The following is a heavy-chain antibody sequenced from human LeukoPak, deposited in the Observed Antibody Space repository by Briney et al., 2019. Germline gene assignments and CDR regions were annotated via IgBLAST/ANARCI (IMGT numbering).Heavy chain of an antibody. Sequence: PGRSLRLSCAASGFTFSSYGMHWVRQAPGKGLEWVAVIWYGGSNKYYADSVKGRFTISRDNSKNTLYLQMNSLRAEDTAVYYCAKDQDDFWSGYYSNAFDIWGQGSMVTVSS. CDR1: GFTFSSYG. CDR2: IWYGGSNK. J-gene: IGHJ3*02. CDR3: AKDQDDFWSGYYSNAFDI. D-gene: IGHD3-3*01. V-gene: IGHV3-30*18.